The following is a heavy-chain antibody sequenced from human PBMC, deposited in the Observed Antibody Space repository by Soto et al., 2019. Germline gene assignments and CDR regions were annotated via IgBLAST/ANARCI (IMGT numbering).Heavy chain of an antibody. CDR1: GYNXSVYG. Sequence: XKVSYETTGYNXSVYGHAWLRQAPRQRPEWMGWVSTNNADTNYAQKFQGRVNMTTDKSTTTTYMELRSLRSDDTAVYYCARDLNTDSSAYYPFDYWGQGTLGTVSS. V-gene: IGHV1-18*01. CDR3: ARDLNTDSSAYYPFDY. D-gene: IGHD3-22*01. CDR2: VSTNNADT. J-gene: IGHJ4*02.